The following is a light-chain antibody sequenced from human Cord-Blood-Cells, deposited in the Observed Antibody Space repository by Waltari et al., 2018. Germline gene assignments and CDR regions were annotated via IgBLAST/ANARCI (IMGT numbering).Light chain of an antibody. CDR3: QQSYSTLFT. CDR2: AAS. J-gene: IGKJ3*01. Sequence: ITCRASQSISSYLNWYQQKPGKAPKLLIYAASSLQSGVPSRFSGSGSGTDFTLTISSLQPEDFATYYCQQSYSTLFTFGPGTKVDIK. V-gene: IGKV1-39*01. CDR1: QSISSY.